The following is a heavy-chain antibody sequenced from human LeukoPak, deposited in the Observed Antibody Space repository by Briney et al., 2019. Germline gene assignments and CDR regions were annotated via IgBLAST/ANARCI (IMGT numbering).Heavy chain of an antibody. Sequence: GGSLRLSCAASGFTFSTSWMSWVRQAPGKGLEWVANIKTDGSEIYYADSVKGRFTISRDNAKNSLYLQMNSLRAEDTAIYYCATYSRLNAREFQCWGQGTVVTVSS. CDR3: ATYSRLNAREFQC. J-gene: IGHJ1*01. V-gene: IGHV3-7*01. D-gene: IGHD3-10*02. CDR2: IKTDGSEI. CDR1: GFTFSTSW.